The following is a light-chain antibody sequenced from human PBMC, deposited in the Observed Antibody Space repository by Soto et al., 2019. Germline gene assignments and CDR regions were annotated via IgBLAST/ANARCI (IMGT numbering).Light chain of an antibody. J-gene: IGLJ2*01. CDR2: DVN. V-gene: IGLV2-11*01. CDR1: SGDIGSYNR. CDR3: CSYAGSYIL. Sequence: QSVLTQPASVSGSPGQSITISCTGTSGDIGSYNRVSWYQQHPGKAPKLILYDVNKGPSGVPDRVSGSRSGNTASLTISGLQTEDEADYYCCSYAGSYILFGGGTQLTVL.